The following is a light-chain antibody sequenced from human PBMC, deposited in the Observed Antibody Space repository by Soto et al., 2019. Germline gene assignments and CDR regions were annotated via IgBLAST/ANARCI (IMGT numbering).Light chain of an antibody. CDR3: SSYTSSSTKVV. CDR2: DVS. J-gene: IGLJ2*01. V-gene: IGLV2-14*01. Sequence: QSVLTQPASVSGSPGQSITISCTGTSSDVGGYNYVSWYQQHPGKAPKLMIYDVSNRPSVVSNRFSGSKSGNTASLTISGLQAEDEADYYCSSYTSSSTKVVFGGGTKLTV. CDR1: SSDVGGYNY.